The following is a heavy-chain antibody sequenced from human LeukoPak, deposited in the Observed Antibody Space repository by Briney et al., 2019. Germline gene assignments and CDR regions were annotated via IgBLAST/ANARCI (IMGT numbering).Heavy chain of an antibody. CDR3: ARGGLEYSGSYPDY. CDR2: IIPILGIA. J-gene: IGHJ4*02. V-gene: IGHV1-69*04. CDR1: GYTFTGYY. D-gene: IGHD1-26*01. Sequence: GASVKVSCKASGYTFTGYYMHWVRQAPGQGLEWMGRIIPILGIANYAQKFQGRVTITADKSTSTAYMELSSLRSEDTAVYYCARGGLEYSGSYPDYWGQGTLVTVSS.